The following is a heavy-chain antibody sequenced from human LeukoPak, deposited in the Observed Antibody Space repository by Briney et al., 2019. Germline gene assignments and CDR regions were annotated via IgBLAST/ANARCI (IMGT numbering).Heavy chain of an antibody. D-gene: IGHD5-18*01. CDR1: GGSISGYY. CDR2: IYDSGST. V-gene: IGHV4-59*08. J-gene: IGHJ5*02. CDR3: ARLGDSFQYNWFDP. Sequence: SETLSLTCTVSGGSISGYYWIWIRQPPGKGLEWVGYIYDSGSTNYNPSLKSRVTTSTDTSKNQFSLKLSSVTAADTAVYYCARLGDSFQYNWFDPWGQGTLVTVSS.